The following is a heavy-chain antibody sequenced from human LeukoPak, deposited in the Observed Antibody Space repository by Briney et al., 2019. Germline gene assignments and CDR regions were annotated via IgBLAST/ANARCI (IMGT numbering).Heavy chain of an antibody. Sequence: PSETLSLTCTVSGGSISSGDYYWSWIRQPPGKGLEWIGEINHSGSTNYNPSLKSRVTISVDTSKNQFSLKLSSVIAADTAVYYCASSLGSSGMDVWGQGTTVTVSS. CDR2: INHSGST. V-gene: IGHV4-39*07. CDR3: ASSLGSSGMDV. D-gene: IGHD1-26*01. J-gene: IGHJ6*02. CDR1: GGSISSGDYY.